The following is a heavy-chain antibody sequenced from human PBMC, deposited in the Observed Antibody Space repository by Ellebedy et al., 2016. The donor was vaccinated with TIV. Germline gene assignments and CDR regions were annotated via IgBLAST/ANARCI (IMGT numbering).Heavy chain of an antibody. CDR3: ARYEVPAAISD. V-gene: IGHV1-69*06. CDR1: GGTFSSYA. J-gene: IGHJ4*02. Sequence: SVKVSXXASGGTFSSYAISWVRQAPGQGLEWMGGIIPIFGTANYAQKFQGRVTITADKSTSTAYMELSSLRSEDTAVYYCARYEVPAAISDWGQGTLVTVSS. D-gene: IGHD2-2*01. CDR2: IIPIFGTA.